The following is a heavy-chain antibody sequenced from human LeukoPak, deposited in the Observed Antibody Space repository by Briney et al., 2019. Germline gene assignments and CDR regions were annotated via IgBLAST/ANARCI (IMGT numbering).Heavy chain of an antibody. CDR1: GGTFSSYA. CDR2: IIPIFGTA. J-gene: IGHJ6*03. D-gene: IGHD6-13*01. V-gene: IGHV1-69*05. CDR3: ATREEGRYSSSWYEGDYYYYMDV. Sequence: GASVKVSCKASGGTFSSYAISWVRQAPGQGLEWMGGIIPIFGTANYAQKFQGRVTITTDESTSTAYMELSSLRSEDTAVYYCATREEGRYSSSWYEGDYYYYMDVWGKGATVTVSS.